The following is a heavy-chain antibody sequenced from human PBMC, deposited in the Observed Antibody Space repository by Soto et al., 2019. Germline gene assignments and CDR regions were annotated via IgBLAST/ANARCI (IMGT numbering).Heavy chain of an antibody. CDR3: ARIPVDTSMIYWLDP. Sequence: QVQLQESGPGLVKPSETLSLTCTVSGGSVSSGDYYWSWIRQPPGKGLEWIGYIYYSGNTNYNPSLKSRVIISVDTSKNPFSLKLTSVTAADTAVYYCARIPVDTSMIYWLDPWGQGTLVTVSS. J-gene: IGHJ5*02. V-gene: IGHV4-61*08. D-gene: IGHD5-18*01. CDR1: GGSVSSGDYY. CDR2: IYYSGNT.